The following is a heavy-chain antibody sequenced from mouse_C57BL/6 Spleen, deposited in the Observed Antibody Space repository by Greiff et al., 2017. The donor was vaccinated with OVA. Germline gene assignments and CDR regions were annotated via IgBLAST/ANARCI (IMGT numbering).Heavy chain of an antibody. J-gene: IGHJ1*03. D-gene: IGHD2-4*01. CDR2: ILPGSGST. V-gene: IGHV1-9*01. CDR1: GYTFTGYW. CDR3: ARKEIYYDYDSYWYFDV. Sequence: QVQLKQSGAELMKPGASVKLSCKATGYTFTGYWIEWVKQRPGHGLEWIGEILPGSGSTNYNAKFKGKATFTEDTSSNTAYMQLSSLTTEDSAIYYCARKEIYYDYDSYWYFDVGGTGTTVTVSS.